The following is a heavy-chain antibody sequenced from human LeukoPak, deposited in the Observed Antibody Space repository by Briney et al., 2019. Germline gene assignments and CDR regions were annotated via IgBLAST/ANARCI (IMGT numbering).Heavy chain of an antibody. J-gene: IGHJ4*02. CDR1: GSTFTSYG. CDR2: ISPYSGNT. Sequence: KPGASVKFSCKASGSTFTSYGISWVRQAPGQGLEWMGWISPYSGNTNYAQKLQGRVTITADTSTSTAYMELRSLISDDTAVYYCARARSVSSTWDYWGQGTLVTASS. D-gene: IGHD6-13*01. V-gene: IGHV1-18*01. CDR3: ARARSVSSTWDY.